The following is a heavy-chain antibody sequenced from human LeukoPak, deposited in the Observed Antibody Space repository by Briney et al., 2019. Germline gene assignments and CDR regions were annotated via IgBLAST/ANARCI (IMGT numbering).Heavy chain of an antibody. Sequence: PSETLSLTCTVSGGSISSYYWSWIRQPPGKGLEWIGYIYYSGSTNYNPSLKSRVTISVDTSKNQSSLKLSSVTAADTAVYYCAREMEAYGSGTNWFDPWGQGTLVTVSS. CDR1: GGSISSYY. V-gene: IGHV4-59*01. J-gene: IGHJ5*02. CDR2: IYYSGST. D-gene: IGHD3-10*01. CDR3: AREMEAYGSGTNWFDP.